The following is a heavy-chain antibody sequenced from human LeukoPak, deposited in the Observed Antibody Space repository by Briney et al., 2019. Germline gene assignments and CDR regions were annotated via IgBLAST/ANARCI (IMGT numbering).Heavy chain of an antibody. CDR3: VRGSYYDFWSGYYGESNWFDP. Sequence: PSETLSLTCAVYGGSFSGYYWSWIRQPPGKGLEWIGEINHSGSTNYNPSLKSRVTISVDTSKNQFSLKLSSVTAADTAVYYCVRGSYYDFWSGYYGESNWFDPWGQGTLVTVSS. J-gene: IGHJ5*02. CDR2: INHSGST. V-gene: IGHV4-34*01. D-gene: IGHD3-3*01. CDR1: GGSFSGYY.